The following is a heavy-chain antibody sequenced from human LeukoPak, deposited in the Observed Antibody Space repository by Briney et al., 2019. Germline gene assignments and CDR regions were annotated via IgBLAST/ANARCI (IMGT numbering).Heavy chain of an antibody. CDR3: ARDRVGDWEYFDY. D-gene: IGHD1-26*01. V-gene: IGHV3-11*01. Sequence: PGGSLRLSRAASGFTFSDYYMSWIRQAPGKGLEWVSYISSSGSTIYYADSVKGRFTISRDNAKNSLYLQMNSLRAEDTAVYYCARDRVGDWEYFDYWGQGTLVTVSS. CDR1: GFTFSDYY. J-gene: IGHJ4*02. CDR2: ISSSGSTI.